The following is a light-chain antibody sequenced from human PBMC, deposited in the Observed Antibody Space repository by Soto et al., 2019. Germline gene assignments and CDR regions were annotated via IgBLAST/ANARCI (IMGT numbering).Light chain of an antibody. CDR1: RSNIGAGFD. V-gene: IGLV1-40*01. CDR2: DNN. J-gene: IGLJ2*01. CDR3: QSYDGSLSGPVV. Sequence: QAVVTQPPSVSGAPGQRGTISCTGTRSNIGAGFDVHWYQQLPGTAPKLLIYDNNNRPSGVPDRFSGSKSGTSASLAITGLQAEDEADYYCQSYDGSLSGPVVFGGGTKLTVL.